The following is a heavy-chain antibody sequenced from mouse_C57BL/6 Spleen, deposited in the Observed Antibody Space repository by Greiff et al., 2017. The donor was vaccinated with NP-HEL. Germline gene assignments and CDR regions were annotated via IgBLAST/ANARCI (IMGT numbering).Heavy chain of an antibody. D-gene: IGHD1-1*01. Sequence: VQLQQSGTELVKPGASVKLSCKASGYTFTSYWMHWVKQRPGQGLEWIGNINPSNGGTNYNEKFKSKATLTVDKSSSTAYMQLSSLTSEDSAVYYCARWIYYYGSSYNYAMDYWGQGTSVTVSS. CDR3: ARWIYYYGSSYNYAMDY. CDR1: GYTFTSYW. J-gene: IGHJ4*01. V-gene: IGHV1-53*01. CDR2: INPSNGGT.